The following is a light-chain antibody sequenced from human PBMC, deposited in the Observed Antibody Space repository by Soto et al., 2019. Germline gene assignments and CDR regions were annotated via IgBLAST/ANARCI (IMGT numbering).Light chain of an antibody. V-gene: IGLV2-14*01. CDR1: SSDVGGYNY. J-gene: IGLJ1*01. Sequence: HSALTKPASVAGFPVQAIPISCTGTSSDVGGYNYVSWYQQHPGKAPKLMIYDVSNRPSGVSNRFSGSKSGNTASLTISGLQAEDEADYYCSSCTRSTRYVVGTGTKVTVL. CDR2: DVS. CDR3: SSCTRSTRYV.